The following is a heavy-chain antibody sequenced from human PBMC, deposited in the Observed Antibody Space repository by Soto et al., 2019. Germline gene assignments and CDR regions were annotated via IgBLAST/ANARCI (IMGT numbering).Heavy chain of an antibody. D-gene: IGHD6-13*01. CDR3: AKVEAAAGTGGPGYYYYYMDV. Sequence: GGSLRLSCAASGFTFSSYAMSWVRQAPGKGLEWVSAISGSGGSTYYADSVKGRFTISRDNSKNTLYLQMNSLRAEDTAVYYCAKVEAAAGTGGPGYYYYYMDVWGKGTTVTVSS. CDR1: GFTFSSYA. CDR2: ISGSGGST. V-gene: IGHV3-23*01. J-gene: IGHJ6*03.